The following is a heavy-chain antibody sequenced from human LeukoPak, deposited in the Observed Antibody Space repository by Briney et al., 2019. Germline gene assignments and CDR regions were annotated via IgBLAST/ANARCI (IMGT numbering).Heavy chain of an antibody. Sequence: PSETLSLTCTVSGGSISSHYRSWIRQPLGKGLEWIGYIYYSGSTNYNPSLKSRVTISVDTSKNQFSLKLSSVTAADTAVYYCARGSGGSSFRFDYWGQGTLVTVSS. D-gene: IGHD6-6*01. CDR2: IYYSGST. V-gene: IGHV4-59*11. CDR3: ARGSGGSSFRFDY. J-gene: IGHJ4*02. CDR1: GGSISSHY.